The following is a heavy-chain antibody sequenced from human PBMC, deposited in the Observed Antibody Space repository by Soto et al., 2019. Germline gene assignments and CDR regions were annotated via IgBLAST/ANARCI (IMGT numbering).Heavy chain of an antibody. CDR1: GGTFSTYA. J-gene: IGHJ6*02. CDR2: IVPISDTT. CDR3: VRDVEPRRIYWQPDYGLDV. V-gene: IGHV1-69*01. Sequence: QVQLVQSGAEVKKPGSSVKVSCKASGGTFSTYAIIWVRQAPGQGLEWMGGIVPISDTTDYAQKFQGRVTITADESTTTTYMELSSLKSDDTAVYYCVRDVEPRRIYWQPDYGLDVWGQGTTVIVSS. D-gene: IGHD5-12*01.